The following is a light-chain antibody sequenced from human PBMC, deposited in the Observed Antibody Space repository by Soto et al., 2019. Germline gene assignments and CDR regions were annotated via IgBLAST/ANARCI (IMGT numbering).Light chain of an antibody. CDR2: AAS. V-gene: IGKV1-27*01. CDR3: QRYNNAPRT. Sequence: DIQMTQSPSSLSGSVVDSVTITCRASQGISNYLAWYQQRPGKAPTLLIYAASTLQSVVPSRFSGSGSGTDFTLTISSLQPEDVATYYCQRYNNAPRTFCQGTKVEIK. CDR1: QGISNY. J-gene: IGKJ1*01.